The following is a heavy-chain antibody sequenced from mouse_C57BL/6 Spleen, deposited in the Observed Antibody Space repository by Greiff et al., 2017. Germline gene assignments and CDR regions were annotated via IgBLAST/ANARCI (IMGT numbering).Heavy chain of an antibody. Sequence: EVHLVESGGGLVQPGGSLKLSCAASGFTFSDYYMYWVRQTPEKRLEWVAYISNGGGSTYYPDTVKGRFTISRDNAKNTLYLQMSRLKSEDTAMYYCARHDYYDDDWDWYFDVWGTGTTVTVSS. CDR2: ISNGGGST. D-gene: IGHD2-4*01. V-gene: IGHV5-12*01. CDR3: ARHDYYDDDWDWYFDV. J-gene: IGHJ1*03. CDR1: GFTFSDYY.